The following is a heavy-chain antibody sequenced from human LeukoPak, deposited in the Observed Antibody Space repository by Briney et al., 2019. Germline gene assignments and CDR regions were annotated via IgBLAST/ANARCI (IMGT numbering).Heavy chain of an antibody. CDR2: ISGSGGST. V-gene: IGHV3-23*01. Sequence: GASLRLYCAASGFTFSSYAMSWVRQAPGKGLEWVSTISGSGGSTYYADSVKGRFTISRDNSKNTLYLQMNSLRAEDTAVYYCARLSRDYYDSSGYYWYRFYFDYWGQGTLVTVSS. CDR3: ARLSRDYYDSSGYYWYRFYFDY. J-gene: IGHJ4*02. CDR1: GFTFSSYA. D-gene: IGHD3-22*01.